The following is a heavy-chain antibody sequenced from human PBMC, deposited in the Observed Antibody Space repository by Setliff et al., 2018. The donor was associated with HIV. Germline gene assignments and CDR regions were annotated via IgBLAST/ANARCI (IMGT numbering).Heavy chain of an antibody. V-gene: IGHV3-23*01. J-gene: IGHJ4*02. CDR2: VSGSGDDT. CDR3: AREGYNVLRYFNWLSAEWLDY. D-gene: IGHD3-9*01. Sequence: PGGSLRLSCAASGFTFSNHAMSWVRQAPGKGLEWVATVSGSGDDTFYADSVKGRFTISKDTSKNTVVLQMNSLRAEDTALYYCAREGYNVLRYFNWLSAEWLDYWGPGTLVTVSS. CDR1: GFTFSNHA.